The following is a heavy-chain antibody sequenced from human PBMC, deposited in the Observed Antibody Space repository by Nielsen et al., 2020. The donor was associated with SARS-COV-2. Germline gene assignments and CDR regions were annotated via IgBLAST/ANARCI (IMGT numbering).Heavy chain of an antibody. CDR3: ARGGSGSYYYGYGMDV. V-gene: IGHV4-59*01. D-gene: IGHD1-26*01. J-gene: IGHJ6*02. CDR2: IYYSGST. CDR1: GGSISSYY. Sequence: SETLSLTCTVSGGSISSYYWSWIRQPPGKGLEWIGYIYYSGSTNYNPSLKSRVTISVDTSKNQFSLKLSSVTAADTAVYYCARGGSGSYYYGYGMDVWGQGTTVTVSS.